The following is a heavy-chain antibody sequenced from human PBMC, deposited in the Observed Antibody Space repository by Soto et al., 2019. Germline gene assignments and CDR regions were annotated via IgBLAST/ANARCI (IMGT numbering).Heavy chain of an antibody. CDR1: GFTFSTYA. CDR3: AKRIIGTTSGAFDI. CDR2: ITGGGAGA. J-gene: IGHJ3*02. Sequence: EVQLLESGGGLVQPGGSLRLSCAASGFTFSTYAMTWVRQAPGKGLEWVSTITGGGAGAYYADSVKGRFTISRDNSKNTLYLQMNSLRAEDTAVYYCAKRIIGTTSGAFDIWGQGTMVTVSS. V-gene: IGHV3-23*01. D-gene: IGHD1-20*01.